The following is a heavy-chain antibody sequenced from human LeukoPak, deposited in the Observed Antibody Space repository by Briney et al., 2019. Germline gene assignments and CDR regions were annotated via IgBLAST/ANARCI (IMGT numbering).Heavy chain of an antibody. J-gene: IGHJ5*02. CDR2: IYYSGST. D-gene: IGHD3-22*01. V-gene: IGHV4-31*03. CDR3: AREDSSGYPGWFDP. Sequence: PSQTLSLTCTVSGGSISSGGYYWSWIRQHPGKGLEWIAYIYYSGSTYYNPSLKSRVTISVDTSKNQFSLKLRSVTAADTAVYYCAREDSSGYPGWFDPWGQGTLVTVSS. CDR1: GGSISSGGYY.